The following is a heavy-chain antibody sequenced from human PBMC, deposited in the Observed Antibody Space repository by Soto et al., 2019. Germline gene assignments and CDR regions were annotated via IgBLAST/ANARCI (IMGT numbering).Heavy chain of an antibody. CDR2: ISWNSETI. Sequence: EVQLVESGGALVQPGRSLRLSCAGSGFIFEDYGMHWVRQAPGKGLEWVAGISWNSETIAYADSVKGRFTISRDNTKNSLYLEMNNVRTEDTALYYCAKVGSFAVVEFEHWGQGTQVTVPS. D-gene: IGHD3-3*01. V-gene: IGHV3-9*01. CDR1: GFIFEDYG. J-gene: IGHJ4*02. CDR3: AKVGSFAVVEFEH.